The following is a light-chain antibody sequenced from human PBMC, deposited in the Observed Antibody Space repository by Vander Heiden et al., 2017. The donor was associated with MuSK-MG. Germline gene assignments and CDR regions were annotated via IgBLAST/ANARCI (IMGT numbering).Light chain of an antibody. J-gene: IGLJ3*02. CDR1: SSDVGSYNL. V-gene: IGLV2-23*02. CDR2: DVS. Sequence: QSALTQPASVSGSPGQSITISCTGTSSDVGSYNLFSWYQQPPGKAPKLMIYDVSKRPSGVSNRFSGSKSGNTASLTIAGLQAEDEADYYCCSYAGSSTLWVFGGGTKLTVL. CDR3: CSYAGSSTLWV.